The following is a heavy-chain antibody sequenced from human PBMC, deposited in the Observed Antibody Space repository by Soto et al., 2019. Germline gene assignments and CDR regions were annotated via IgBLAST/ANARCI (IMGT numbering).Heavy chain of an antibody. J-gene: IGHJ4*02. CDR2: ITHDGYNR. CDR1: GFSFSYYG. Sequence: QVQLVESGGSVVQPGGSRRLSCAASGFSFSYYGLHWVRQAPGKGLEWLALITHDGYNRYYADSVKGRFTISRDNSKNTIFLQMTSLKSGETAVYYCAKGGSFAIWGQGTPVTVSS. V-gene: IGHV3-30*18. CDR3: AKGGSFAI.